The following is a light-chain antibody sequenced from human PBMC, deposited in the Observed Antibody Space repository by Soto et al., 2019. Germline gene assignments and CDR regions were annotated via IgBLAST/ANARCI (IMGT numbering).Light chain of an antibody. Sequence: QSALTQPPSASGSPGQSVTISCTGTSSDVGGYNYVSWYQQYPGKAPKLMIYEVSKRPSGVPDRFSGSKSGKTASLTVSGLQPEDEADYYCTSYAGSNIWVFGGGTQLPS. CDR2: EVS. V-gene: IGLV2-8*01. J-gene: IGLJ3*02. CDR3: TSYAGSNIWV. CDR1: SSDVGGYNY.